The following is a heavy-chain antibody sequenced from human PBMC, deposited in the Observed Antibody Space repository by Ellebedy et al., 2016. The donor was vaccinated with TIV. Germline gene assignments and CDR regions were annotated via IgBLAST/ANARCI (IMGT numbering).Heavy chain of an antibody. J-gene: IGHJ5*02. CDR2: IYWDDDK. V-gene: IGHV2-5*02. D-gene: IGHD3-22*01. CDR3: AHRGLLPTRRYPDGGRWFDP. CDR1: GFSLSTSGVG. Sequence: SGPTLVKPTQTLTLTCTFSGFSLSTSGVGVGWIRQPPGKALEWLALIYWDDDKRYSPSLKSRLTITKDTSKKQVVLTMTNMDPVDTATYYCAHRGLLPTRRYPDGGRWFDPWGQGTLVTVSS.